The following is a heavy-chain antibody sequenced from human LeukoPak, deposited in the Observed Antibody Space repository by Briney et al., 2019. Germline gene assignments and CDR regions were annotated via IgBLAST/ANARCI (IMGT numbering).Heavy chain of an antibody. J-gene: IGHJ4*02. V-gene: IGHV1-18*01. D-gene: IGHD3-22*01. CDR3: ARDLGMTVVNPLYFDY. CDR1: GYTFSNYG. Sequence: ASVKVSCKASGYTFSNYGISWVRQAPRQGLEWLGWINAYNGNTNCAQKLQGRVTMSTDTSTNTAYMELRSLRSDDTAVYYCARDLGMTVVNPLYFDYWGQGTLVTVSS. CDR2: INAYNGNT.